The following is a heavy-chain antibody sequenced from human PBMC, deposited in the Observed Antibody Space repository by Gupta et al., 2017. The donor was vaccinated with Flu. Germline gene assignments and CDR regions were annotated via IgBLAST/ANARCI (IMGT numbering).Heavy chain of an antibody. CDR1: GLTFKNYA. CDR3: AKEGDSSLDS. Sequence: EVQLLESGGGLVQPGGSLRLSCAASGLTFKNYAMHWVRRAPGKGLEWVSVMSGSGRDTYYTDSVRGRFTISRDNSKNTLYLEMNILRVGDTAVYYCAKEGDSSLDSWGQGVLVTVSS. D-gene: IGHD3-16*01. CDR2: MSGSGRDT. V-gene: IGHV3-23*01. J-gene: IGHJ4*02.